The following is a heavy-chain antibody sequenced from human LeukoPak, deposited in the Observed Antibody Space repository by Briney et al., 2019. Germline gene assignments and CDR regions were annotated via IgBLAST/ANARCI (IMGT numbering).Heavy chain of an antibody. CDR2: IKEDGSEK. CDR1: GFTFSTFW. Sequence: GGPLRLSCSASGFTFSTFWMNWVRQAPGKGLEWVASIKEDGSEKYYVDSVKGRFTISRDNSKNTLYLQMNSLRAEDTAVYYCAKDNPATYYYDSSGYSLTSDYWGQGTLVTVSS. CDR3: AKDNPATYYYDSSGYSLTSDY. J-gene: IGHJ4*02. V-gene: IGHV3-7*03. D-gene: IGHD3-22*01.